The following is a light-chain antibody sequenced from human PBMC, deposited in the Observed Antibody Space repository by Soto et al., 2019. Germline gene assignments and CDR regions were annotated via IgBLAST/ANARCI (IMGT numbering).Light chain of an antibody. CDR1: SSDVGGYNY. V-gene: IGLV2-14*01. CDR2: EVS. Sequence: QSALTQPASVSGSPGQSITISCTGTSSDVGGYNYVSWYQQHPGKAPKLMIYEVSNRPSGVSNRFSGSKSGNTASLTISGLQAEDEADYHCCSYAGFSTFVVFGGGTKLTVL. J-gene: IGLJ2*01. CDR3: CSYAGFSTFVV.